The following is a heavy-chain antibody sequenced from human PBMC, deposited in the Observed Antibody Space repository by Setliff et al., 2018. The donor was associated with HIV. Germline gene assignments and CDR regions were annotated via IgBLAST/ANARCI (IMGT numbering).Heavy chain of an antibody. Sequence: SETLSLTCTVSGGSIGSYCWSWIRQPPGKGLEWIGTICYSATTNYNPSLKNRVAISVDTSKHQFSLKLTSVTPADTAVYYCARRSGAAVFYYFDYWGQGTLVTVSS. CDR1: GGSIGSYC. CDR2: ICYSATT. D-gene: IGHD6-13*01. V-gene: IGHV4-59*01. J-gene: IGHJ4*02. CDR3: ARRSGAAVFYYFDY.